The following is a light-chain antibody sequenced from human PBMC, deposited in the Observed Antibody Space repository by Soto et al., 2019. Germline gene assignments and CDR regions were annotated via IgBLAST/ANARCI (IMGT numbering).Light chain of an antibody. V-gene: IGKV1-17*01. CDR2: TAS. CDR3: LPYNSYPPT. CDR1: EGIRND. J-gene: IGKJ1*01. Sequence: DIQMTQSPSSLSASVGDRVTISCRASEGIRNDLAWYQQKPGKAPKGLIYTASSLHSGVPSRFGGRGSGTDFTLAISGLQPEAFANYYCLPYNSYPPTFGQGTEVEIK.